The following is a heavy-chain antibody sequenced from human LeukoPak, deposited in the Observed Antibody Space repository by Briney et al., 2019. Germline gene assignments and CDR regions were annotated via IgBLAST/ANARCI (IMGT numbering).Heavy chain of an antibody. D-gene: IGHD6-19*01. CDR3: ARGWAPSSGFDY. J-gene: IGHJ4*02. V-gene: IGHV1-69*05. Sequence: SVKVSCKASGGTFSSNGVSWVRQAPGQGLQWMGRIIPRFGTANYAQKFQGRVTITTDESTTTVYTELSSLRSEDTAVYFCARGWAPSSGFDYWGQGTLVTVSS. CDR1: GGTFSSNG. CDR2: IIPRFGTA.